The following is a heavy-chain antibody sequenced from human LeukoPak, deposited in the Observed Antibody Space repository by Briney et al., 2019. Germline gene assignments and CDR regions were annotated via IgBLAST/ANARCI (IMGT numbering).Heavy chain of an antibody. Sequence: PGGSLRLSCAASGFTFDDYAMHWVRQAPGKGLEWVAVISHDGGTKYYVDSVKGRFTISRDNSKNTLYLQMNSLRAEDTAVYYCAKDHRRSGWYSPDYWGQGTLVTVSS. CDR2: ISHDGGTK. J-gene: IGHJ4*02. V-gene: IGHV3-30*18. CDR3: AKDHRRSGWYSPDY. CDR1: GFTFDDYA. D-gene: IGHD6-19*01.